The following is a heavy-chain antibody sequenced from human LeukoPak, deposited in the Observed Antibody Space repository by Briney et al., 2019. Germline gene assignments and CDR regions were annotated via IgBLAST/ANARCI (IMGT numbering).Heavy chain of an antibody. J-gene: IGHJ4*02. V-gene: IGHV1-2*02. CDR3: ARFPESYFDY. Sequence: ASVKVSCKASGYTLTCYYMHWVRQAPGQGLEWMGWISPNSGGTNYAQKFQGRVTMTRDTSISTAYMELSRLRSDDTAVYYCARFPESYFDYWGQGTLVTVSS. CDR2: ISPNSGGT. CDR1: GYTLTCYY.